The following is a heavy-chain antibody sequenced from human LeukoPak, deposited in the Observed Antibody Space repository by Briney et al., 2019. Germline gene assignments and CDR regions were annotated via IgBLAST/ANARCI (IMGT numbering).Heavy chain of an antibody. CDR3: ARVRGYSFDP. J-gene: IGHJ5*02. CDR1: GGSISSGGYY. Sequence: SETLSLTCIVSGGSISSGGYYWSWIRQPPGKGLEWIGYIYYSGSTNYNPSLKSRVTISVDTSKNQFSLKLSSVTAADTAVYYCARVRGYSFDPWGQGTLVTVSS. V-gene: IGHV4-61*08. CDR2: IYYSGST. D-gene: IGHD5-18*01.